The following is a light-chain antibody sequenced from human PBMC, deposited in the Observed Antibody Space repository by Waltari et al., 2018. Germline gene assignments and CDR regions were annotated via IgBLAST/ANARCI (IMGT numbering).Light chain of an antibody. CDR1: ALPKQY. Sequence: SYELTQPPSVSVSPGQTARTPCTGDALPKQYASLYQQKPGQVPALVILKDSERPSGIPERFSGSSSGTTVTLTISGVQAEDEADYYCQSVNIKGTYVAFGGGTKLTVL. CDR3: QSVNIKGTYVA. J-gene: IGLJ2*01. V-gene: IGLV3-25*03. CDR2: KDS.